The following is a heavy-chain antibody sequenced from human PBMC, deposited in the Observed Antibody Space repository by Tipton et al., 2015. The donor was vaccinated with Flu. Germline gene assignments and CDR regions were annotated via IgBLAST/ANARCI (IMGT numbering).Heavy chain of an antibody. D-gene: IGHD5-12*01. CDR1: GFTFSNYA. J-gene: IGHJ4*02. CDR2: IDVTTYGT. CDR3: AKDWRLVAPTWYFDH. V-gene: IGHV3-23*01. Sequence: GSLRLSCEVFGFTFSNYAMSWVRQAPGKGLEWVSGIDVTTYGTYYAASVKGRFTISRDNSKNTLYLQMNNLRAEDTAVYYCAKDWRLVAPTWYFDHWGQGAQVSVSS.